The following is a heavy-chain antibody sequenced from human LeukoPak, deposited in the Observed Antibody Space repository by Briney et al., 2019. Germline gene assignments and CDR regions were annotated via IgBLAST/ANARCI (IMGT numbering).Heavy chain of an antibody. D-gene: IGHD3-10*01. Sequence: PGGSLRLSCAASGFTFSDYYVSWIRQAPGKGLEWVSYISSSSSYTNYADSVKGRFTISRDNAKNSLYLQMNSLRAEDTAVYYCARDLVGVSFDYWGQGTLVTVSS. CDR1: GFTFSDYY. CDR2: ISSSSSYT. V-gene: IGHV3-11*06. CDR3: ARDLVGVSFDY. J-gene: IGHJ4*02.